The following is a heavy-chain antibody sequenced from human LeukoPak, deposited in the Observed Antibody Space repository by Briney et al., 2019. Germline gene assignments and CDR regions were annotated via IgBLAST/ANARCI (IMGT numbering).Heavy chain of an antibody. Sequence: ASVKVSCKASGYTFTGYAMHWVRQAPGQRLEWMGWINAGNGNTKYSQKFQGRVTITRNTSISTAYMELSSLRSEDTAVYYCARGQTGYSSSWTDYWGQGTLVTVSS. CDR3: ARGQTGYSSSWTDY. CDR2: INAGNGNT. CDR1: GYTFTGYA. J-gene: IGHJ4*02. D-gene: IGHD6-13*01. V-gene: IGHV1-3*01.